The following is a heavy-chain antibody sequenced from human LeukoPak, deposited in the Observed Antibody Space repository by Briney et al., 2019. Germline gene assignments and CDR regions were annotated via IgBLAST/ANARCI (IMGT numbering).Heavy chain of an antibody. CDR3: ARLPRGYSYYYYYYMDV. CDR1: GGSISSSSYY. Sequence: SETLSLTCTVSGGSISSSSYYWCWIRQPPGKGLEWIGSIYYSGSTYYNPSLKSRVTISVDTSKNQFSLKLSSVTAADTAVYYCARLPRGYSYYYYYYMDVWGKGTTVTVSS. D-gene: IGHD5-24*01. CDR2: IYYSGST. V-gene: IGHV4-39*01. J-gene: IGHJ6*03.